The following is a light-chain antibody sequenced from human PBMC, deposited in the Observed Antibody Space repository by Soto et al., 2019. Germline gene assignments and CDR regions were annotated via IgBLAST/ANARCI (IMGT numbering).Light chain of an antibody. CDR1: QGISNY. Sequence: DIQLTQSPSFLSASVGDRVTITCRANQGISNYFAWYQQKPGKAPKLLIYAASTLQIGVPSRFSGSGSGTEFTLTIYSLQSEDFATYYCQQLYSYPLTFGGGTKVEIK. V-gene: IGKV1-9*01. CDR2: AAS. CDR3: QQLYSYPLT. J-gene: IGKJ4*01.